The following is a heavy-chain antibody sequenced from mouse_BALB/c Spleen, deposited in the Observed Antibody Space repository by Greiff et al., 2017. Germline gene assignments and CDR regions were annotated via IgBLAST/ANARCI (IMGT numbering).Heavy chain of an antibody. J-gene: IGHJ4*01. Sequence: KLVESGGGLVKPGGSLKLSCAASGFTFSSYTMSWVRQTPEKRLEWVATISSGGSYTYYPDSVKGRFTISRDNAKNTLYLQMSSLKSEDTAMYYCTRDGDYYGSSYYAMDYWGQGTSVTVSS. CDR1: GFTFSSYT. CDR2: ISSGGSYT. CDR3: TRDGDYYGSSYYAMDY. D-gene: IGHD1-1*01. V-gene: IGHV5-6-4*01.